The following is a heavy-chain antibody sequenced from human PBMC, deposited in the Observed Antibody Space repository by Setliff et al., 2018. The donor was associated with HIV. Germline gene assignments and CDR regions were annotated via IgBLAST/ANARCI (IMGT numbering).Heavy chain of an antibody. CDR3: AKTSVGATGLYAFDI. CDR1: GASITSKNYY. J-gene: IGHJ3*02. V-gene: IGHV4-39*07. Sequence: SETLSLTCTVSGASITSKNYYWGWIRQPPEKGLEWIGTIYYGVSGTTSYNSSLKSRATISVDTSKSQISLRLTSVTAADTAMYYCAKTSVGATGLYAFDIWGQGTMVTVSS. D-gene: IGHD1-26*01. CDR2: IYYGVSGTT.